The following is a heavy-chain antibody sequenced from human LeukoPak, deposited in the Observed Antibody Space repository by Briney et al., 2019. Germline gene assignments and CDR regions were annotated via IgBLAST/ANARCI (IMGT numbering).Heavy chain of an antibody. CDR1: GGSFSSYY. V-gene: IGHV4-59*01. J-gene: IGHJ5*02. Sequence: SETLSLTCTVSGGSFSSYYRSWIRQPPGKGLEWIGYIYYSGSTNYNPSLKSRVTISVDTSKNQFSLKLSSVTAADTAVYYCARDRGSIGGWFDPWGQGTLVTVSS. CDR3: ARDRGSIGGWFDP. D-gene: IGHD2-15*01. CDR2: IYYSGST.